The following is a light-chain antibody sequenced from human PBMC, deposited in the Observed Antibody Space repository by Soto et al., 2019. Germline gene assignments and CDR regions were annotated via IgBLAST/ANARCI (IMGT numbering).Light chain of an antibody. CDR3: SAYTTRSAV. V-gene: IGLV2-14*01. J-gene: IGLJ6*01. CDR1: SSDVGGYHY. Sequence: QSALTQPASVSGSPGQSITISCTGSSSDVGGYHYVSWYQQLPGKAPKLMIYEVTKRPSGVSNRFSGSKSDNTASLTISGLQAEDEADYYCSAYTTRSAVFGTGTQLTVL. CDR2: EVT.